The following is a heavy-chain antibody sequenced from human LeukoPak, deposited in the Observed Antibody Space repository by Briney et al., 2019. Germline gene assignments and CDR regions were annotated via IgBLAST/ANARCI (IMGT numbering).Heavy chain of an antibody. CDR3: AKGDYGDYGIFAY. J-gene: IGHJ4*02. D-gene: IGHD4-17*01. V-gene: IGHV3-23*01. CDR1: GFTFSSYA. Sequence: GGSLRLSCAASGFTFSSYAMSWVRQAPGKGLDWVSAISGSGDRTYYADSVKGRFIISRDNSKNTLYLQMNSLRAEDTAIYYCAKGDYGDYGIFAYWGQGALVTVSS. CDR2: ISGSGDRT.